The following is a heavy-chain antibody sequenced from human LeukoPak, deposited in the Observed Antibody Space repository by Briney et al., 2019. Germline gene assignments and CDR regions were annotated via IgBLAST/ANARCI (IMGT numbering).Heavy chain of an antibody. D-gene: IGHD6-13*01. J-gene: IGHJ6*02. V-gene: IGHV4-34*01. CDR1: GGSFSGYY. Sequence: SETLSLTCAVYGGSFSGYYWSWIRQPPGKGLEWIGEINHSGSTNYNPSLKSRATISVDTSKNQFSLKLSSVTAADTAVYYCARGPGYSSSWYSDYYYYGMDVWGQGTTVTVSS. CDR2: INHSGST. CDR3: ARGPGYSSSWYSDYYYYGMDV.